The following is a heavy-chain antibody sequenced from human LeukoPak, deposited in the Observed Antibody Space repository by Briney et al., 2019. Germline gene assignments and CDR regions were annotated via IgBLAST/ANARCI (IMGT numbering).Heavy chain of an antibody. J-gene: IGHJ5*02. CDR2: IRSAGYGETT. CDR1: GLTFGGYA. CDR3: SRGRYSDYDNTWFDP. D-gene: IGHD5-12*01. Sequence: GGSLRLSCTASGLTFGGYAVSWFRQAPGKGLEWVGFIRSAGYGETTEYAASVKGRFTISRDDSKRIAYLQMNNLKTEDTALYYCSRGRYSDYDNTWFDPWGQGTLVIVSS. V-gene: IGHV3-49*03.